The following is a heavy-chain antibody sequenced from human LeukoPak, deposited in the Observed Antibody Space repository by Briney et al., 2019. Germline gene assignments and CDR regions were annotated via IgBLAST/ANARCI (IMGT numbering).Heavy chain of an antibody. D-gene: IGHD3-10*01. Sequence: SSVKVSCKASGYTFTGYYMHWVRQAPGQGLEWMGWINPNSGGTNYAQKFQGRVTMTRDTSISTAYMELSRLRSDDTAVYYCATTGHYGSGSYMGYWGQGTLVTVSS. CDR1: GYTFTGYY. CDR3: ATTGHYGSGSYMGY. V-gene: IGHV1-2*02. CDR2: INPNSGGT. J-gene: IGHJ4*02.